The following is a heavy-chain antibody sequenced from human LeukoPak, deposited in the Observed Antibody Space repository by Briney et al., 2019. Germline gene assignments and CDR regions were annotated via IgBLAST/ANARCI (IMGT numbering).Heavy chain of an antibody. J-gene: IGHJ6*03. CDR3: ARDSSPMDV. CDR2: ISTYNGNT. V-gene: IGHV1-18*01. CDR1: GYTFTSHG. Sequence: ASVKVSCKASGYTFTSHGISWVRQAPGQGLEWMGWISTYNGNTNYAQKLQGRVSMTTDTSTSTAYMDLRSLRSDDTAVYYCARDSSPMDVWGKGTTVTISS.